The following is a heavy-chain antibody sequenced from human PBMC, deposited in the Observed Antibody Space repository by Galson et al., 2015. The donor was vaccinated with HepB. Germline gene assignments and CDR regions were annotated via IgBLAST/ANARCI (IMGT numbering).Heavy chain of an antibody. D-gene: IGHD6-19*01. CDR1: GYTFTSYD. V-gene: IGHV1-8*01. J-gene: IGHJ4*02. CDR3: ARQRGSGWYSDY. Sequence: SVKVSCKASGYTFTSYDINWVRQATGQGLEWMGWMNPNSGNTGYAQKFQGRVTMTRNTSISTAYMELSSLRSEDTAVYYCARQRGSGWYSDYWGQGTLVTVSS. CDR2: MNPNSGNT.